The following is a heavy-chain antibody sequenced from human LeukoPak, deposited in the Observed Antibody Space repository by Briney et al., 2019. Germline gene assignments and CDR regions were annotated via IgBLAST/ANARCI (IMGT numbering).Heavy chain of an antibody. V-gene: IGHV3-21*01. Sequence: GGSLRLSCAASGFTFSSYSMNWVRQAPGKGLELVSSIRSSSSYVYYADSLKGRFTISRDNAKNSLYLQMNSLRAEDSAVYYCARDGPSIAADFDCWGQGTLVTVSS. CDR3: ARDGPSIAADFDC. CDR1: GFTFSSYS. D-gene: IGHD6-6*01. CDR2: IRSSSSYV. J-gene: IGHJ4*02.